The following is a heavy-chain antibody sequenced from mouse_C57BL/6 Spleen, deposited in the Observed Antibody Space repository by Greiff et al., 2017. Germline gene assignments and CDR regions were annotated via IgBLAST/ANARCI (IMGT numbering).Heavy chain of an antibody. Sequence: QVQLKESGAELVRPGASVKLSCKASGYTFTDYYINWVKQRPGQGLEWIARIYPGSGNTYYNEKFKGKATLTAEKSSSTAYMQLSSLTSEDSAVYFCAIMTTVVGRDWYFDGWGTGTTVTVSS. CDR2: IYPGSGNT. J-gene: IGHJ1*03. D-gene: IGHD1-1*01. CDR3: AIMTTVVGRDWYFDG. CDR1: GYTFTDYY. V-gene: IGHV1-76*01.